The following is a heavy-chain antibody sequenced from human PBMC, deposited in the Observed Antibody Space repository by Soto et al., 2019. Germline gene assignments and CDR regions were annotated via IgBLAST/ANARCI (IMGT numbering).Heavy chain of an antibody. V-gene: IGHV1-2*02. D-gene: IGHD4-17*01. CDR1: GYTFTGYY. CDR3: ARDDYGGNPVGYYYYYGMDV. Sequence: ASVKVFCKASGYTFTGYYMHWVRQAPGQGLEWMGWINPNSGGTNYAQKFQGRVTMTRDTSISTAYMELSRLRSDDTAVYYCARDDYGGNPVGYYYYYGMDVWGQGTTVTVSS. J-gene: IGHJ6*02. CDR2: INPNSGGT.